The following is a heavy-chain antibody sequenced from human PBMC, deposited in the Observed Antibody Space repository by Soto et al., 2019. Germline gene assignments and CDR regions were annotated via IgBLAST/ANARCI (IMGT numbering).Heavy chain of an antibody. D-gene: IGHD1-1*01. Sequence: GGSLRLSCAASGFTFSSYGMHWVRQAPGKGLEWVAVIWYDGSNKYYADSVKGRFTISRDNSKNTLYLQMNSLRAEDTAVYYCARDFPQQQRLGGMDVWGQGTTVTVSS. CDR2: IWYDGSNK. J-gene: IGHJ6*02. V-gene: IGHV3-33*01. CDR3: ARDFPQQQRLGGMDV. CDR1: GFTFSSYG.